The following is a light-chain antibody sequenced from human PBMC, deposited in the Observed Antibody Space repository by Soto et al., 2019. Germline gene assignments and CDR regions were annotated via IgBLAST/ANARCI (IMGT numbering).Light chain of an antibody. V-gene: IGLV1-40*01. J-gene: IGLJ1*01. CDR3: QSYDTSLTYYV. CDR1: SSNIGAGHD. Sequence: QPVLTQPPSVSGAPGQRVTISCTGSSSNIGAGHDVHWYQQFPGTAPKLLIYANTNRPSGVPDRFSASKSDTSASLAITGLQAEDEADYYCQSYDTSLTYYVFGAGTKLTVL. CDR2: ANT.